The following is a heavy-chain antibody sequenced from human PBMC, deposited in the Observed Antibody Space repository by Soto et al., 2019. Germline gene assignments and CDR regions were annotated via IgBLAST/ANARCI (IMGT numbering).Heavy chain of an antibody. D-gene: IGHD2-15*01. CDR1: GTSVSNYY. Sequence: SEILSLTCSVSGTSVSNYYWSWIRQPAGKGLEHIGRIYTSGSTNYNPSLKSRVTISVDTSKNQSSLKLSSVTAADTAVYYCARGSPIPNIVVRMDVWGQGTTVTVSS. J-gene: IGHJ6*02. CDR2: IYTSGST. CDR3: ARGSPIPNIVVRMDV. V-gene: IGHV4-4*07.